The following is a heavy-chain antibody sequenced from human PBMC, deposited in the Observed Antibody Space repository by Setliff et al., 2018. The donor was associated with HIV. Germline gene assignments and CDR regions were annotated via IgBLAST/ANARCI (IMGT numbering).Heavy chain of an antibody. J-gene: IGHJ6*03. D-gene: IGHD3-3*01. CDR3: AKYTRGGSIFYYMDV. V-gene: IGHV3-23*03. CDR1: GFSFSDHA. Sequence: GGSLRLSCAASGFSFSDHAMSWVRRAPGMGLEWLSVVLRGGSTTYSADSEKGRFTISRDDSKNTVYLEMRSLRAEDTAVYFCAKYTRGGSIFYYMDVWGKGTTVTVSS. CDR2: VLRGGSTT.